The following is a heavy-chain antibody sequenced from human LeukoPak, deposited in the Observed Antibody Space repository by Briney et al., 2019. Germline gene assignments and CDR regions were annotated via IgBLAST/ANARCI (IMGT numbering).Heavy chain of an antibody. V-gene: IGHV3-48*03. CDR1: GFTFSSYE. CDR2: ISSSGSTI. CDR3: AKGNNWNYAYNWFDP. Sequence: PGGSLRLSCAASGFTFSSYEMNWVRQAPGKGLEWVSYISSSGSTIYYADSVKGRFTISRDNAKNSLYLQMNSLRAEDMALYYCAKGNNWNYAYNWFDPWGQGTLVTVSS. D-gene: IGHD1-7*01. J-gene: IGHJ5*02.